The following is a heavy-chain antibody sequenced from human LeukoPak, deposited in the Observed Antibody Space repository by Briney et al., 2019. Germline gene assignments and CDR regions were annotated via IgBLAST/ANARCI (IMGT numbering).Heavy chain of an antibody. CDR1: GFTFSSYW. CDR3: ARDRGDPTIY. D-gene: IGHD2-21*01. J-gene: IGHJ4*02. V-gene: IGHV3-7*01. Sequence: GGSLRLPCAASGFTFSSYWMSWVRQAPGKGLEWVANTNQDRSEKYYVDSVKGRFTISRDNAKNSLYLQMSSLRAEDTAVYYCARDRGDPTIYWGQGTLVTVSS. CDR2: TNQDRSEK.